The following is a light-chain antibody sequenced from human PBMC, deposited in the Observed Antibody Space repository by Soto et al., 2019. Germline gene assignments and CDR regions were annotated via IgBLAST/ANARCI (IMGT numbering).Light chain of an antibody. CDR1: QSVSSDY. Sequence: EIVLTQSPGTLSLSPGQRATLSCRASQSVSSDYLAWYQQKPDQPPMLLIYGASSMSAVIPDRFSGRGSGTDFTLTISRLEPEDFAVFYCQKYCCSPYPFGTGTMLVLK. V-gene: IGKV3-20*01. CDR2: GAS. J-gene: IGKJ2*01. CDR3: QKYCCSPYP.